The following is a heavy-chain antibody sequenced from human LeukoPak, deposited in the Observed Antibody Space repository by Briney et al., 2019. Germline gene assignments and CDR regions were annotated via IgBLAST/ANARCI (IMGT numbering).Heavy chain of an antibody. CDR3: ARDLASYGMDV. CDR1: GFTFSSYA. CDR2: ISYDGTNK. V-gene: IGHV3-30-3*01. J-gene: IGHJ6*02. Sequence: PGRSLRLSCAASGFTFSSYAMHWVRQAPGKGLEWVAVISYDGTNKYYADSVKGRFTISRDNSKNTLYLQMNSLRAEDTAVYYCARDLASYGMDVWGHGTTVTVSS.